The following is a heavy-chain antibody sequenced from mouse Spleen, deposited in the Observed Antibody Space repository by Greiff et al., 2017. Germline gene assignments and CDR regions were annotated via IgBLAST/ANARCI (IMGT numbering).Heavy chain of an antibody. J-gene: IGHJ4*01. CDR3: TRNYGYQRAMGY. V-gene: IGHV1S81*02. D-gene: IGHD1-2*01. CDR2: INPSNGGT. Sequence: QVQLQQSGAELVKPGASVKLSCKASGYTFTSYYMYWVKQRPGQGLEWIGEINPSNGGTNSNEKFKSKATLTVDKSSSTAYMQLSSLTSEDSAVYYCTRNYGYQRAMGYWGQGTSVTVSS. CDR1: GYTFTSYY.